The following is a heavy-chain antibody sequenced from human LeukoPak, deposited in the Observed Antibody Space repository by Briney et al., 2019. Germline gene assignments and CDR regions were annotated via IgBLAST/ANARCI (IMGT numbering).Heavy chain of an antibody. CDR1: GFTFSNYA. Sequence: GGSLRLSCAASGFTFSNYAIHWVRQAPGKGLEWVAVISYDGSKKYYADSEKGRFTISRDNSKNTLYLQMNSLSAEDTAVYYCARALSGPEQPIEYWGQGSLVTVSS. D-gene: IGHD1-14*01. J-gene: IGHJ4*02. CDR2: ISYDGSKK. V-gene: IGHV3-30*04. CDR3: ARALSGPEQPIEY.